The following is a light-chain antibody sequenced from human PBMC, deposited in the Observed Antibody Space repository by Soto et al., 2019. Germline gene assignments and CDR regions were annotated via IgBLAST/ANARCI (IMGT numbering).Light chain of an antibody. CDR1: QSVSSY. V-gene: IGKV3-11*01. J-gene: IGKJ5*01. Sequence: EIVLTQSPATLSLSPGERATLSCRASQSVSSYLAWYQQKPGQAPRLLIYDASNRATGIPARFSASGSGTDFTLTISSLEPDDSAVYYCQQRGNWITFGPGTRLEIK. CDR3: QQRGNWIT. CDR2: DAS.